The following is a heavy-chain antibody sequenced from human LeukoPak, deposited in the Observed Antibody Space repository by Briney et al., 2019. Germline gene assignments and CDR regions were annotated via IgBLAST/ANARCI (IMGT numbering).Heavy chain of an antibody. V-gene: IGHV3-30*02. CDR1: GFSFNNYG. D-gene: IGHD2-15*01. J-gene: IGHJ3*02. CDR3: VRMGLCSGGSCWSAAFDI. Sequence: GGSLRLSCAASGFSFNNYGMHWVRHTPSKGLEWVAFIRFDETDKFYADSVKGRFTISRDNPKNSLYLQMTSLRDDDTAIYYCVRMGLCSGGSCWSAAFDIWGQGTMVTVSS. CDR2: IRFDETDK.